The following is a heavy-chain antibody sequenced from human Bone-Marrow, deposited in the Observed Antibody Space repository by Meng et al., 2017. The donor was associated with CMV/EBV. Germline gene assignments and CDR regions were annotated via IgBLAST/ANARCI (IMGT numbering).Heavy chain of an antibody. CDR1: GYTFTGYY. Sequence: ASVKVSCKASGYTFTGYYMHWVRQAPGQGLEWMGWINPNSGGTNYAQKFQGRVTMTRDTSISTAYMELSRLRSDDTAVYYCARDRWVGRIAAPADVWGQGTTATFSS. V-gene: IGHV1-2*02. CDR3: ARDRWVGRIAAPADV. CDR2: INPNSGGT. D-gene: IGHD6-13*01. J-gene: IGHJ6*02.